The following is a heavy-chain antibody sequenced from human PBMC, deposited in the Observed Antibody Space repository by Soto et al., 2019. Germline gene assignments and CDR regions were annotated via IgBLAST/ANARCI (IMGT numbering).Heavy chain of an antibody. CDR2: IKQDGSEK. CDR1: GFTFSSYW. J-gene: IGHJ3*02. CDR3: ARVESSWYAFDI. V-gene: IGHV3-7*01. D-gene: IGHD6-13*01. Sequence: GESLKISCAASGFTFSSYWMSWVRQAPGKGLEWVANIKQDGSEKYYVDSVKGRFTISRDNAKNSLYLQMNSLRAEDTAVYFCARVESSWYAFDIWGQGTMVTVSS.